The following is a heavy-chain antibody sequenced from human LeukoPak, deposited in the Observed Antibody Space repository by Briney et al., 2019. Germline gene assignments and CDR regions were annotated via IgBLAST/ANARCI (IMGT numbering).Heavy chain of an antibody. CDR2: IYYSGST. V-gene: IGHV4-59*01. CDR3: ARDGDY. J-gene: IGHJ4*02. Sequence: PSETLSLTCTVSGGSISSYCWSWIRQPPGKGLEWIGYIYYSGSTNYNPSLKSRVTISVDTSKNQFSLKLSSVTAADTAVYYCARDGDYWGQGTLVTVSS. CDR1: GGSISSYC.